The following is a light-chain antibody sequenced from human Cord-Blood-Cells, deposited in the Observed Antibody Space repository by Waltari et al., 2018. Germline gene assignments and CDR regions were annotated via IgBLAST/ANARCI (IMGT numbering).Light chain of an antibody. CDR1: QSISSY. J-gene: IGKJ5*01. V-gene: IGKV1-39*01. CDR3: QQSYSTPIT. Sequence: DIQMTQSPFPLSASVGDRVTITCRASQSISSYLNWYQQKPGKAPKLLIYAASSLQSGVPSRFSGSGSGTDFTLTISSLQPEDFATYYCQQSYSTPITFGQGTRLEIK. CDR2: AAS.